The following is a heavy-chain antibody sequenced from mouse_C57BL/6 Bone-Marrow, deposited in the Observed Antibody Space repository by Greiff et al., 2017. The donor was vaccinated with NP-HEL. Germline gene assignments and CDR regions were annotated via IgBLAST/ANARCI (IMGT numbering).Heavy chain of an antibody. V-gene: IGHV14-4*01. CDR2: IDPENGDT. CDR1: GFNIKDDY. D-gene: IGHD1-1*01. CDR3: TTAATVRFYAMDY. J-gene: IGHJ4*01. Sequence: EVQLQQSGAELVRPGASVKLSCTASGFNIKDDYMHWVKQRPEQGLEWIGWIDPENGDTEYASKFQGKATITAATSSNTAYLQLSSLTSEDTAVYYGTTAATVRFYAMDYWGQGTSVTVSS.